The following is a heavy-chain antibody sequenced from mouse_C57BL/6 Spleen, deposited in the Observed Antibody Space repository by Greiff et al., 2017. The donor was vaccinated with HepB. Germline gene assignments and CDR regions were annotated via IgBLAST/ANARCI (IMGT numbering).Heavy chain of an antibody. CDR2: IYPGGGYT. CDR1: GYTFTNYW. J-gene: IGHJ2*01. V-gene: IGHV1-63*01. Sequence: VMLVESGAELVRPGTSVKMSCKASGYTFTNYWIGWAKQRPGHGLEWIGDIYPGGGYTNYNEKFKGKATLTADKSSSTAYMQFSSLTSEDSAIYYCARSDWDGGYFDYWGQGTTLTVSS. CDR3: ARSDWDGGYFDY. D-gene: IGHD4-1*01.